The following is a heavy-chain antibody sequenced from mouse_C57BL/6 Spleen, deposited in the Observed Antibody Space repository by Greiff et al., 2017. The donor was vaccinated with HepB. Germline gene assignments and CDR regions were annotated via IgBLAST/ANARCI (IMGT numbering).Heavy chain of an antibody. V-gene: IGHV1-22*01. Sequence: EVKVVESGPELVKPGASVKMSCKASGYTFTDYNMHWVKQSHGKSLEWIGYINPNNGGTSYNQKFKGQATLTVNKSSSPAYMELRSLTSEDSAVYYCERSHYYGSEGVYYFDYWGEGTTLTVSS. J-gene: IGHJ2*01. D-gene: IGHD1-1*01. CDR3: ERSHYYGSEGVYYFDY. CDR1: GYTFTDYN. CDR2: INPNNGGT.